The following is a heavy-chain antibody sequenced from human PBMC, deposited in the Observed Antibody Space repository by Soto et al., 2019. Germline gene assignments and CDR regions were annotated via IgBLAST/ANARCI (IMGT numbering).Heavy chain of an antibody. J-gene: IGHJ4*02. D-gene: IGHD2-15*01. Sequence: PVGSLRLSCAASGFTFSSYAMSWVRQAPGKGLEWVSAISGSGGSTYYADSVKGRFTISRDNSKTTLYLQMNSLRAEDTAVYYCAKDPPTLYCSGGSCYSLWGQGTLVTVSS. CDR2: ISGSGGST. CDR3: AKDPPTLYCSGGSCYSL. CDR1: GFTFSSYA. V-gene: IGHV3-23*01.